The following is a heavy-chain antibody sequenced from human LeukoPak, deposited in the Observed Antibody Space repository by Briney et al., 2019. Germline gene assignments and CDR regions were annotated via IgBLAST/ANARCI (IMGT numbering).Heavy chain of an antibody. V-gene: IGHV5-51*01. CDR2: IHPGESDT. D-gene: IGHD4-23*01. CDR1: GYSFTRNW. J-gene: IGHJ2*01. CDR3: ARRVVNNRNWYFNL. Sequence: GESLKISCKGSGYSFTRNWIGWVRRMPGKGLEWMGIIHPGESDTRYSPSFQGQVTISADKPINTAYLQWSSLKASDTAMYYCARRVVNNRNWYFNLWGRGTLVTVSS.